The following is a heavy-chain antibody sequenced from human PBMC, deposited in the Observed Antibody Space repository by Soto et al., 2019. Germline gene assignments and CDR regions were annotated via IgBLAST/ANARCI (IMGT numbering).Heavy chain of an antibody. D-gene: IGHD2-8*02. CDR3: ATSGGHHFGMDV. V-gene: IGHV1-18*01. CDR2: ISGYNGNT. Sequence: ASVNVSCKSSSFIFTSYCINCVRQAPGQGLEWMGWISGYNGNTKYGQKFQDRVTLTADTSTATAFMEVRSLRGDDSAVYYCATSGGHHFGMDVWGQGTTVTVS. J-gene: IGHJ6*02. CDR1: SFIFTSYC.